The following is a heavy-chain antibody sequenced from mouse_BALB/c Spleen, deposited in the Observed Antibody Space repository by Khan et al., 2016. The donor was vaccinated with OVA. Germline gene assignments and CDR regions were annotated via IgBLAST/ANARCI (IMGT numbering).Heavy chain of an antibody. V-gene: IGHV1-7*01. Sequence: QVQLKESGAALAKPGASVKMSCKASGYTFSTYWMHWVKQRPGKGLEWIGYINPTSGYTDYNEKFKDKATLSADKSSSTAYLQLSRLTSEDSAVYYFTRDRIDYWAQGTTLTASS. CDR1: GYTFSTYW. CDR2: INPTSGYT. CDR3: TRDRIDY. J-gene: IGHJ2*01.